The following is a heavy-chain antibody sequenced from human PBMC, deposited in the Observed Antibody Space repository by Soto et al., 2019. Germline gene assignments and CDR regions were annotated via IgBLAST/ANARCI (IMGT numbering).Heavy chain of an antibody. J-gene: IGHJ4*02. CDR2: IWYDGSNK. V-gene: IGHV3-33*01. CDR1: GFTFSSYG. Sequence: QVQLVESGGGVVQPGRSLRLSCAASGFTFSSYGMHWVRQAPGKGLEWVAVIWYDGSNKYYADSVKGRFTISRDNSKNTVYLQMNSLRAEDTAVYYCARDVRIGCSGGSCYPFDYWGQGTLVTVSS. CDR3: ARDVRIGCSGGSCYPFDY. D-gene: IGHD2-15*01.